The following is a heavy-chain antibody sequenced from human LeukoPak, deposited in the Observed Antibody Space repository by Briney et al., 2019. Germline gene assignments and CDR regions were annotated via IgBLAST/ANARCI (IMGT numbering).Heavy chain of an antibody. J-gene: IGHJ4*02. CDR1: GYTFTSYG. Sequence: ASVKVSRKASGYTFTSYGISWVRQAPGQGLEWMGWISAYNGNTNYAQKLQGRVTMTTDTSTSTAYMELRSLRSDDTAVYYCAREGYYDSSGYFADWGQGTLVTVSS. CDR2: ISAYNGNT. V-gene: IGHV1-18*01. D-gene: IGHD3-22*01. CDR3: AREGYYDSSGYFAD.